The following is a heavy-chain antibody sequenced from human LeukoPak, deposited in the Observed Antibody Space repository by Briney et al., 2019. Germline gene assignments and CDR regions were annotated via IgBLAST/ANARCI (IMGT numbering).Heavy chain of an antibody. V-gene: IGHV4-59*01. D-gene: IGHD3-9*01. CDR3: ARSGTVTGYLY. J-gene: IGHJ4*02. Sequence: SETLSLTCTVSGVSIRSYYWSWIRQLPGKGLEWIGYIYYTGSTNYNPSLKSRVTMSVDTSKNQFSLNLNSVTAADTAVYYCARSGTVTGYLYWGQGALVTVSS. CDR2: IYYTGST. CDR1: GVSIRSYY.